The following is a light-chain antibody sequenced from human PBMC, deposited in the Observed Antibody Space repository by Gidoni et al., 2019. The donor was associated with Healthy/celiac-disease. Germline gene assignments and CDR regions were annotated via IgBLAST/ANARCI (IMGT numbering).Light chain of an antibody. J-gene: IGKJ1*01. V-gene: IGKV3-11*01. CDR3: QQRSNWPPTWT. CDR1: QSVSSY. Sequence: ETMLKQAPATLSLSPGERATLSCRASQSVSSYLAWYQQKPGQAPRLLIYDASNRATGIPARFSGSGSGTDFTLTISSLQSEDFAVYYCQQRSNWPPTWTFGQGTKVEIK. CDR2: DAS.